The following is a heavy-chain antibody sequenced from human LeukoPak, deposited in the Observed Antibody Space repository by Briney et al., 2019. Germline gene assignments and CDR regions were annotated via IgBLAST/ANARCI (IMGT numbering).Heavy chain of an antibody. J-gene: IGHJ4*02. Sequence: SGGSLRLSCAASGFTFSSHSMNWVRQAPGKGLEWVSSISSSSSYIYYADSVKGRFTISRDNAKNSLYLQMNSLRAEDTAVYYCAREPTTVTTAFDYWGQGTLVTVSS. D-gene: IGHD4-17*01. CDR3: AREPTTVTTAFDY. CDR2: ISSSSSYI. CDR1: GFTFSSHS. V-gene: IGHV3-21*01.